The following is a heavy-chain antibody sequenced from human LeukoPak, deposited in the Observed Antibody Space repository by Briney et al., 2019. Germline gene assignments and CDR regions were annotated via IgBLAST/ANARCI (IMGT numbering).Heavy chain of an antibody. Sequence: PGRSLRLSCAASGFTFSSYAMHWVRQAPGKGLEWVAVISYDGSNKYYADSVKGRFTISRDNSKNTLYLQMNSLRAEDTAVYYCARDFYSDYLTDSWGLGFDYWGQGTLVTVSS. V-gene: IGHV3-30-3*01. CDR3: ARDFYSDYLTDSWGLGFDY. D-gene: IGHD2-21*01. CDR1: GFTFSSYA. J-gene: IGHJ4*02. CDR2: ISYDGSNK.